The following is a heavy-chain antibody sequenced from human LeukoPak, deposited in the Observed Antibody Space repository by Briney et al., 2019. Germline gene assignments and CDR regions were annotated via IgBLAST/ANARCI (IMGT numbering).Heavy chain of an antibody. CDR1: GFTFSAYH. Sequence: GGSLRLSCAASGFTFSAYHINWVRQAPGKGLEWVGRIKSKTDGGTTDYAAPVKGRFTISRDDSKNTLYLQMNSLKTEDTAVYYCTATSLPRIDYWGQGTLVTVSS. V-gene: IGHV3-15*07. D-gene: IGHD5/OR15-5a*01. CDR2: IKSKTDGGTT. CDR3: TATSLPRIDY. J-gene: IGHJ4*02.